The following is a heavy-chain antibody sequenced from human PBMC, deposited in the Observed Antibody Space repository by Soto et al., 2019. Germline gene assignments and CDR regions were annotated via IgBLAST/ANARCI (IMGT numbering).Heavy chain of an antibody. CDR1: GFTFSSYA. CDR3: ARVMYYYASSGSYYGEYYFDY. J-gene: IGHJ4*02. Sequence: QVQLVESGGGVVQPGRSLRLSCAASGFTFSSYAMHWVRQAPGKGLEWLAVISYDGSNKYYADSVKGRFTISRDNSKNTLYLQMNSLRAEHTAVYYCARVMYYYASSGSYYGEYYFDYWGQGTLVTVSS. CDR2: ISYDGSNK. D-gene: IGHD3-22*01. V-gene: IGHV3-30-3*01.